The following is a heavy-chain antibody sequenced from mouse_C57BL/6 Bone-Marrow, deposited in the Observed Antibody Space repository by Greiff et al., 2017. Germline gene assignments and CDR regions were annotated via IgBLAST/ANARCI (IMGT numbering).Heavy chain of an antibody. V-gene: IGHV5-17*01. CDR3: ARLFTTLVGGDY. Sequence: EVHLVESGGGLVKPGGSLKLSCAASGFTFSDYGMHWVRQAPEKGLEWVAYISSGSSTIYYADTVKGRFTISRDNAKNTLFLQMTSLRSEDTAMFYCARLFTTLVGGDYWGQGTTLTVSS. CDR1: GFTFSDYG. J-gene: IGHJ2*01. CDR2: ISSGSSTI. D-gene: IGHD1-1*01.